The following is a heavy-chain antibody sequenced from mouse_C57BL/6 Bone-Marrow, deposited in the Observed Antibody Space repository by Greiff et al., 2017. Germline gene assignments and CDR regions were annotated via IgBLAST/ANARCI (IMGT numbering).Heavy chain of an antibody. J-gene: IGHJ2*01. CDR2: IRLKSDNYAT. CDR3: ATLYYYGSSWGY. CDR1: GFTFSNYW. D-gene: IGHD1-1*01. V-gene: IGHV6-3*01. Sequence: EVKVEESGGGLVQPGGSMKLSCVASGFTFSNYWMNWVRQSPEKGLEWVAQIRLKSDNYATHYAESVKGRFTISRDDSKSSVYLQMNNLRAEDTGIYYCATLYYYGSSWGYWGQGTTLTVSS.